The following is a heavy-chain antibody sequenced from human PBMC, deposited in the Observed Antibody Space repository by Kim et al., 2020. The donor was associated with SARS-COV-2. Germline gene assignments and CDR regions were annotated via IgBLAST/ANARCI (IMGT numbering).Heavy chain of an antibody. J-gene: IGHJ4*02. V-gene: IGHV3-7*01. Sequence: GGSLRLSCGASGFTFSNYWMTWVRQAPGKGLEWLANIKGDGSQRDYVDSVKGRFTVSRDNAKNSLYLQMNSLRADDTAVYYCVRPVSSSWYDGAPGTLVTVPS. D-gene: IGHD6-13*01. CDR1: GFTFSNYW. CDR3: VRPVSSSWYD. CDR2: IKGDGSQR.